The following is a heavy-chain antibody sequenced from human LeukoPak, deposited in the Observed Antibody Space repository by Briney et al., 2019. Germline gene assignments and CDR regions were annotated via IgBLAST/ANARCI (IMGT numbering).Heavy chain of an antibody. J-gene: IGHJ5*02. CDR2: IYSGGST. CDR1: GFTVSSNY. Sequence: PGGSLRLSCAASGFTVSSNYMSWVRQAPGKGLEWVSVIYSGGSTYYADSVKGRFTISRDNSKSTPYLQMNSLRAEDTAVYYCARDEAYGAWFDPWGQGTLVTVSS. V-gene: IGHV3-66*01. D-gene: IGHD4-17*01. CDR3: ARDEAYGAWFDP.